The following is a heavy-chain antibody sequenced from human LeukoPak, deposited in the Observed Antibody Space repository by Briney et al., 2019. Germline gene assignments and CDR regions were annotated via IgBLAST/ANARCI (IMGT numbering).Heavy chain of an antibody. CDR1: GFTLNNYG. D-gene: IGHD6-13*01. J-gene: IGHJ4*02. V-gene: IGHV3-30*02. Sequence: PGRSLRLSCAASGFTLNNYGMHWVRQAPGKGLEWVAFIRYDGSNKYYADSAKGRFTISRDDSKNTLYLQMNSLRAEDTAVYYCAKALGAAAGTPYFDYWGQGTLVTVSS. CDR2: IRYDGSNK. CDR3: AKALGAAAGTPYFDY.